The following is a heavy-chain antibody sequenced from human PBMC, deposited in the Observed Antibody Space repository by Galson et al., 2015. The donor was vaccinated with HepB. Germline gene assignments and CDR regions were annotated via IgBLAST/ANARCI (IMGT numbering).Heavy chain of an antibody. Sequence: SLRLSCAASGFSFSDYYMSWVRQAPGKGLEWLSYISSNTIYTNYADSVKGRFTISRDNVKNSVFLQMNSLRADDTAVYFCARVAHSDYGDHAHFDYWGQGALVTVSS. J-gene: IGHJ4*02. D-gene: IGHD4-17*01. CDR3: ARVAHSDYGDHAHFDY. V-gene: IGHV3-11*06. CDR1: GFSFSDYY. CDR2: ISSNTIYT.